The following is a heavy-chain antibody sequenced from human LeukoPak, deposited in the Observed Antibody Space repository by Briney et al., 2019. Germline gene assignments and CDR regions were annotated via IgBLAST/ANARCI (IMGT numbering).Heavy chain of an antibody. J-gene: IGHJ4*02. CDR1: GFTFSTYA. Sequence: PGGSLRLSCAASGFTFSTYAMRWVRQAPGKGLEWVSGISSSGGSTYYADSVKGRFTISRDNSKNTLYLQMNSLRAEDAAVYYCAKWHYIDYWGQGTLVTVSS. V-gene: IGHV3-23*01. CDR3: AKWHYIDY. CDR2: ISSSGGST.